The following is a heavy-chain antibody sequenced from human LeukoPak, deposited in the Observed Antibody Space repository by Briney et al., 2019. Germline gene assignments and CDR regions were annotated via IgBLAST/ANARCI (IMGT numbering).Heavy chain of an antibody. V-gene: IGHV4-31*03. CDR1: GGSINSGGYY. Sequence: SETLSLTCTVSGGSINSGGYYWSWIRQHPGKGLEWIGYIYYSGSTYYNPSLKSRVTISIDTSKNQLSLKLSSVTAADTAVYYCARDGGYCSGGNCFDAFDIWGQGTMVTVSS. D-gene: IGHD2-15*01. CDR2: IYYSGST. J-gene: IGHJ3*02. CDR3: ARDGGYCSGGNCFDAFDI.